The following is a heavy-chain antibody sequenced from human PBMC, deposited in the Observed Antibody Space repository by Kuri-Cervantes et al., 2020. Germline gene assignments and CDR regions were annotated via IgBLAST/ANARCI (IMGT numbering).Heavy chain of an antibody. V-gene: IGHV3-49*04. J-gene: IGHJ4*02. CDR3: TREYSSGVPPDY. D-gene: IGHD6-19*01. Sequence: GESLKISCVASGFTFGDYAMSWVRQAPGKGLEWVGFIRSKAYGGTTEYAASVKGRFTISRDDSKSIAYLQMNSLKTVDTAVYYCTREYSSGVPPDYWGQGTLVTVSS. CDR1: GFTFGDYA. CDR2: IRSKAYGGTT.